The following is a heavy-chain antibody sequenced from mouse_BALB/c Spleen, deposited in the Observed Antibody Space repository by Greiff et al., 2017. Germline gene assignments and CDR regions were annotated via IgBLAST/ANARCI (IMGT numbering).Heavy chain of an antibody. J-gene: IGHJ4*01. Sequence: EVQLQQSGPGLVKPSQSLSLTCTVTGYSITSDYAWNWIRQFPGNKLEWMGYISYSGSTSYNPSLKSRISITRDTSKNQFFLQLNSVTTEDTATYYCARNWDEGAMDYWGQGTSVTVSS. D-gene: IGHD4-1*01. CDR2: ISYSGST. CDR1: GYSITSDYA. CDR3: ARNWDEGAMDY. V-gene: IGHV3-2*02.